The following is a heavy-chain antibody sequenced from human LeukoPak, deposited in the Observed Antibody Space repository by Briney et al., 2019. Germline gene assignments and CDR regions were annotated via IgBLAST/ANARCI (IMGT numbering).Heavy chain of an antibody. V-gene: IGHV4-59*01. CDR1: GGSISSYY. D-gene: IGHD2-2*01. CDR2: IYSSGST. CDR3: ARASMYRGYFDY. Sequence: SETPSLTCTVSGGSISSYYWSWIRQPPGKGLEWIAYIYSSGSTDYNPSLKSRVTMSVDTSKNQFSLKLSSVTAADTAVYYCARASMYRGYFDYWGQGTLVTVSS. J-gene: IGHJ4*02.